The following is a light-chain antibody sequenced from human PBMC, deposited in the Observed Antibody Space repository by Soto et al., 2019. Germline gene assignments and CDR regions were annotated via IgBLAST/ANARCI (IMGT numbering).Light chain of an antibody. V-gene: IGKV1-9*01. Sequence: DIHLTQSPSLLSASVGDRVTITCRASEGISQYVAWYHQKPGKAPKLLFYAGVVLQDGVPSRFSGTGSATESILIINGLQPEDFATYYCQHVNYYPVTFGGGTRVEIK. CDR3: QHVNYYPVT. CDR2: AGV. CDR1: EGISQY. J-gene: IGKJ4*01.